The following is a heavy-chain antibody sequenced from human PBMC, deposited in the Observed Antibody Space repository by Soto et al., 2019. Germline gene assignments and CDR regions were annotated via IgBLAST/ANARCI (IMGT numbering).Heavy chain of an antibody. CDR3: TTAWYYDFWSGYYLGVYYFDH. CDR1: GFTFSNAW. V-gene: IGHV3-15*01. CDR2: IKSKTDGGTT. J-gene: IGHJ4*02. D-gene: IGHD3-3*01. Sequence: GGSLRLSCAASGFTFSNAWMSWVRQAPGKGLEWVGRIKSKTDGGTTDYAAPVKGRFTISRDDSKNTLYLQMNSLKTEDTAVYYCTTAWYYDFWSGYYLGVYYFDHWGQGTLVTVSS.